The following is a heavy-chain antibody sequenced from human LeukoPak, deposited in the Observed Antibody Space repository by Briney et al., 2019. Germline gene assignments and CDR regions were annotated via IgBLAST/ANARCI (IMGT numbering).Heavy chain of an antibody. CDR2: IWYDGSNK. Sequence: PGGSLRLSCAASGFTFSSYGMHWVRQAPGKGLEWVAVIWYDGSNKYYADSVKGRFTISRDNSKNTLYLQMNSLRAEDTAVYYCAKGDYDYGGFDPWGQGTLVTVSS. V-gene: IGHV3-33*06. CDR1: GFTFSSYG. CDR3: AKGDYDYGGFDP. D-gene: IGHD3-3*01. J-gene: IGHJ5*02.